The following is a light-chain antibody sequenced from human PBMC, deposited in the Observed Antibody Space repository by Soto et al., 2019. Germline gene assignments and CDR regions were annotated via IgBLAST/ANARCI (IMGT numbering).Light chain of an antibody. J-gene: IGKJ1*01. CDR2: DAS. CDR3: QQRSNWPRT. V-gene: IGKV3-11*01. CDR1: QSVSSY. Sequence: EIVLTQSPATLSLSPGERATLSCRASQSVSSYLAWYQQKPGQAPRLLIHDASNRSTGIPARFSGCGSVTDFTLTIGSLEPEDFAVYYCQQRSNWPRTFGRGTKVEIK.